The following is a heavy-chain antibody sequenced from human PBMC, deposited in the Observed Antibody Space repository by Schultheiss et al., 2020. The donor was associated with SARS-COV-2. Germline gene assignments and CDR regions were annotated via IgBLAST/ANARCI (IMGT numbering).Heavy chain of an antibody. V-gene: IGHV4-38-2*02. CDR3: ARGTGDPVHFDY. CDR1: GYSISSGYY. D-gene: IGHD7-27*01. Sequence: SETLSLTCTVSGYSISSGYYWGWIRQPPGKGLEWIGSIYHSGSTYYNPSLKSRVTISVDTSKNQFSLKLSSVTAADTAVYYCARGTGDPVHFDYWGQGTLVTVSS. J-gene: IGHJ4*02. CDR2: IYHSGST.